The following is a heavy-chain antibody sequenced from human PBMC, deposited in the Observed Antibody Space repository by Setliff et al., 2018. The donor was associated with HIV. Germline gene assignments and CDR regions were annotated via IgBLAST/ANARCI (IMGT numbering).Heavy chain of an antibody. Sequence: SETLSLTCTVSGGSIRSTSYYWGWIRQPPGKGLEWIGSIYYSGSTYYNPSLKSRVTISVDLSKKQIPLKLSPVTAADTAIYYCAIRSRLGGSSNYFDSWGQGALVTVSS. V-gene: IGHV4-39*06. CDR3: AIRSRLGGSSNYFDS. J-gene: IGHJ4*02. D-gene: IGHD1-26*01. CDR2: IYYSGST. CDR1: GGSIRSTSYY.